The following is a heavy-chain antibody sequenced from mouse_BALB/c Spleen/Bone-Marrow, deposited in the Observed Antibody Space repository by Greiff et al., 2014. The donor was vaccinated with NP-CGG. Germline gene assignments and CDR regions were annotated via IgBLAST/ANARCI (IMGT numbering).Heavy chain of an antibody. CDR3: ARDGVLLVRRDYALDY. Sequence: EVQLVESGAELVKPGASVKLSCTASGFNIKDTYIHWVKQRPEQGLEWIGRIDPANGYTKYDPKFQDKATITADTSSNTAYMQLNSLTSEDTAVYYCARDGVLLVRRDYALDYWGQGTSVTVSS. CDR1: GFNIKDTY. V-gene: IGHV14-3*02. J-gene: IGHJ4*01. D-gene: IGHD2-14*01. CDR2: IDPANGYT.